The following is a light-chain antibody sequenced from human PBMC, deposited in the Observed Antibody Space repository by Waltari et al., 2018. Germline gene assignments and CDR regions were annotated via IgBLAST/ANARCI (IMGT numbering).Light chain of an antibody. CDR3: QAWDSITVV. CDR2: QDT. J-gene: IGLJ2*01. CDR1: QLGDKF. V-gene: IGLV3-1*01. Sequence: SYDLTQPPSVSVSPGQTAPFPCSGDQLGDKFASWYQQRPGQSPLLVIYQDTKRPSGISDRFSGSNSGNTATLTISGTQPLDEADYYCQAWDSITVVFGGGTKLTVL.